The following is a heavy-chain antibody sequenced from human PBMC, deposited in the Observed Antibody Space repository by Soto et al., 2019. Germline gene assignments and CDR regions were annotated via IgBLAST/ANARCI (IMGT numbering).Heavy chain of an antibody. J-gene: IGHJ4*02. CDR3: ARSDGRY. CDR2: IYYSGST. V-gene: IGHV4-59*01. Sequence: SETLSLPNTVAGGSISGYYWSWIRQPPGKGLEWIGYIYYSGSTNYNPSLKSRVTISVDTYKNQFSLKLSSVTAADTAVYYCARSDGRYWGQGTLVTVSS. CDR1: GGSISGYY.